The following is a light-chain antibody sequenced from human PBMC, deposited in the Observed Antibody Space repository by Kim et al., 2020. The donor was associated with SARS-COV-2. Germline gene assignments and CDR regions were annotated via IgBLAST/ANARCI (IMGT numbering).Light chain of an antibody. CDR3: QQRSNWPPLT. CDR1: QSVSSY. Sequence: LSPGERATLTCRASQSVSSYLAWYQQKPGQAPRLLIYDASNRATGIPARFSGSGSGTDFTLTISSLEPEDFAVYYCQQRSNWPPLTFGGGTKLEI. J-gene: IGKJ4*01. V-gene: IGKV3-11*01. CDR2: DAS.